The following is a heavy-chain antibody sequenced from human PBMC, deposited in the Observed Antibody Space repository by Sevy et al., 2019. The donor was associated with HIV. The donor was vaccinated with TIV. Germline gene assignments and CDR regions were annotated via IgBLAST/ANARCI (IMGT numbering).Heavy chain of an antibody. CDR1: GFNFADYA. CDR2: ISWNSGSV. CDR3: AKGPGGT. Sequence: GGSLRLSCAASGFNFADYAMDWVRQAPGKGLEWVSGISWNSGSVGYADSVEGRFTISRDNAKNSLYLQMNSLRAEDTALYYCAKGPGGTWGQGTLVTVSS. J-gene: IGHJ5*02. V-gene: IGHV3-9*01.